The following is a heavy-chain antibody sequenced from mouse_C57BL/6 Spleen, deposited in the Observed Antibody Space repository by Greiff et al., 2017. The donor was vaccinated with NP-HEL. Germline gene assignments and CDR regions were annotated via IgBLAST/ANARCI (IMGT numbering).Heavy chain of an antibody. D-gene: IGHD3-3*01. V-gene: IGHV1-4*01. Sequence: VKLVESGAELARPGASVKMSCKASGYTFTSYTMHWVKQRPGQGLEWIGYINPSSGYTKYNQKFKDKATLTADKSSSTAYMQLSSLTSEDSAVYYCAREGTYNWFAYWGQGTLVTVSA. J-gene: IGHJ3*01. CDR1: GYTFTSYT. CDR3: AREGTYNWFAY. CDR2: INPSSGYT.